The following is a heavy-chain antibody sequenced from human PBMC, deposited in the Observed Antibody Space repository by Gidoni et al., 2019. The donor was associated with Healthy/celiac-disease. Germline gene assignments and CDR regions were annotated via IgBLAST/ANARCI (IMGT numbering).Heavy chain of an antibody. V-gene: IGHV4-34*01. J-gene: IGHJ1*01. CDR3: ARGRRFSVIAAAGRGYFQH. Sequence: QVQLQQWGAGLLKPSATLSLTCAVYGGSFSGYYWSWIRQPPGKGLEWIGEINHSGSTNYNPSLKSRVTISVDTSKNQFSLKLSSVTAADTAVYYCARGRRFSVIAAAGRGYFQHWGQGTLVTVSS. D-gene: IGHD6-13*01. CDR1: GGSFSGYY. CDR2: INHSGST.